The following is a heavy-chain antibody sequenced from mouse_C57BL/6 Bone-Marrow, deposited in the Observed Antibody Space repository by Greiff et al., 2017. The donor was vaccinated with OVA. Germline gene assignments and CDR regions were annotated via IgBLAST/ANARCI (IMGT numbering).Heavy chain of an antibody. V-gene: IGHV3-6*01. CDR3: ARCDYYGSSLYYYAMDY. CDR1: GYSITSGYY. D-gene: IGHD1-1*01. Sequence: EVHLVESGPGLVKPSQSLSLTCSVTGYSITSGYYWNWIRQFPGNKLEWMGYISYDGSNNYNPSLKNRISITRDTSKNQFFLKLNSVTTEDTATYYCARCDYYGSSLYYYAMDYWGQGTSVTVSS. CDR2: ISYDGSN. J-gene: IGHJ4*01.